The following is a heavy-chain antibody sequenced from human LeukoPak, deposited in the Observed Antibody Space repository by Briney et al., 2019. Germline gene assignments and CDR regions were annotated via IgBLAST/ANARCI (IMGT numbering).Heavy chain of an antibody. Sequence: ASVKVSCKASGYTFTGYYMHWVRQAPGQGLEWMGWINPNSGGTNYAQKFQGRVTMTRDTSISTAYMELSRLRSDDTAVYYCARAEWELNPTRYWGQGTLVTVSS. CDR3: ARAEWELNPTRY. CDR2: INPNSGGT. D-gene: IGHD1-26*01. J-gene: IGHJ4*02. CDR1: GYTFTGYY. V-gene: IGHV1-2*02.